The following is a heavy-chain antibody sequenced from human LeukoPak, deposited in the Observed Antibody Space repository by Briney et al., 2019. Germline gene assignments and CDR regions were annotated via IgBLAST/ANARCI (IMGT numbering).Heavy chain of an antibody. V-gene: IGHV4-59*01. D-gene: IGHD4-17*01. CDR3: ARRGLRDDWYFDL. CDR2: VFYSGTS. J-gene: IGHJ2*01. CDR1: GGSISSYF. Sequence: SETLSLTCTVSGGSISSYFRSWIRQPPGKGLEWIGYVFYSGTSNYKPSLKSRVTISVDTSKNQFSLKLSSVTPADTAVYYCARRGLRDDWYFDLWGRGTLVTVSS.